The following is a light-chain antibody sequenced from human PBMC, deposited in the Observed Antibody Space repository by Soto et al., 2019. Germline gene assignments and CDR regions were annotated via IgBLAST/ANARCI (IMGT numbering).Light chain of an antibody. CDR2: GAS. CDR3: QHFGNSLWT. CDR1: QSVASRN. J-gene: IGKJ1*01. Sequence: EIVLTQSPATLSLSPGERATLSCRASQSVASRNLAWYQQKSGQAPRLLIYGASSRAIHTPDRFSGSGSGTDFTLTISGLEPEDFAVYYCQHFGNSLWTFSQGTKVDIK. V-gene: IGKV3-20*01.